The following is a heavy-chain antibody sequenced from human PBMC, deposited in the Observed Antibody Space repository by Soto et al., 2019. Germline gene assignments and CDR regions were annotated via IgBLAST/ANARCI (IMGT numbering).Heavy chain of an antibody. Sequence: QITLKESGPTLVKPTQTLTLTCTFSGFSLSTSGVGVGWIRQPPGKALEWLALIYWNDDKRYSPSLKSRLTNTKDTSKNQVVLTMTNMDPVDTATYYCAHSSDTMVRGVIITRSGSHFDYWGQGTLVTVSS. D-gene: IGHD3-10*01. J-gene: IGHJ4*02. CDR3: AHSSDTMVRGVIITRSGSHFDY. V-gene: IGHV2-5*01. CDR2: IYWNDDK. CDR1: GFSLSTSGVG.